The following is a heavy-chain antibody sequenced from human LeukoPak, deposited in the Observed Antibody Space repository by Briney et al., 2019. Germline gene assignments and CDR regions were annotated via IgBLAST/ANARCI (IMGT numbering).Heavy chain of an antibody. D-gene: IGHD2-2*01. Sequence: SETLSLTCAVYGGSFSGYYWSWICQPPGKGLEWIGEINHSGSTNYNPSLKSRVTISVDTSKNQFSLKLSSVTAADTAVYYCARRYCSSTSCYRNYYGMDVWGQGTTVTVSS. CDR3: ARRYCSSTSCYRNYYGMDV. CDR2: INHSGST. CDR1: GGSFSGYY. V-gene: IGHV4-34*01. J-gene: IGHJ6*02.